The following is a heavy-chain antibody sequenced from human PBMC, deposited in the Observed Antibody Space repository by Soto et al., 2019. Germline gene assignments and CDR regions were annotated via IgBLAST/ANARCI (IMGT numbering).Heavy chain of an antibody. D-gene: IGHD5-12*01. J-gene: IGHJ6*02. Sequence: SVKVSCKASGYTFKSYDVMWVRKAPGQGLEWMGWISGHNGKADYAENFQGRVIMTTDTSTATASMDLRGLRSDDTAVYYCARKGYIGNFAKDVWGQGTTVPVPS. V-gene: IGHV1-18*04. CDR3: ARKGYIGNFAKDV. CDR1: GYTFKSYD. CDR2: ISGHNGKA.